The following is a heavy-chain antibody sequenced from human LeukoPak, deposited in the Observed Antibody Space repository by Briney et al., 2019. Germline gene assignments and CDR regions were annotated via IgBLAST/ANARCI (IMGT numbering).Heavy chain of an antibody. CDR2: ITSNGGST. D-gene: IGHD1-26*01. CDR1: GFTFSTNS. CDR3: VPVGMTSIWSYLRFDP. Sequence: PGGSLRLSCSASGFTFSTNSMHWVRQAPGKGLEFVSAITSNGGSTYYADSVKGRFTISRDNSKNTLYLQMSTLRAEDTAVYYCVPVGMTSIWSYLRFDPRGQGTLVSVSS. J-gene: IGHJ5*02. V-gene: IGHV3-64D*08.